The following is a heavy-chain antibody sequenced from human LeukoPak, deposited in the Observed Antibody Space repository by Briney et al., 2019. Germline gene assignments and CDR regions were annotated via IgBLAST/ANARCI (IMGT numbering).Heavy chain of an antibody. D-gene: IGHD6-13*01. CDR3: ARGPRKQQLVLDY. CDR1: GYTFTGYY. V-gene: IGHV1-2*02. CDR2: INPNSGGT. J-gene: IGHJ4*02. Sequence: ASVKVSCNASGYTFTGYYMHWVRQAPGQGLEWMGWINPNSGGTNYAQKFQGRVTMTRDTSISTAYMELSRLRSDDTAVYYCARGPRKQQLVLDYWGQGTLVTVSS.